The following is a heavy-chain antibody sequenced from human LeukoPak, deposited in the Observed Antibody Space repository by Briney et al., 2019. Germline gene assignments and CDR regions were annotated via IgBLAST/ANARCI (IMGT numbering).Heavy chain of an antibody. J-gene: IGHJ5*02. CDR3: ARDIVVVPAAIHWFDP. V-gene: IGHV4-38-2*02. CDR2: IYHSGST. D-gene: IGHD2-2*01. Sequence: PSETLSLTCAVSGYSISSGYYWGCIRQPPGKGLEWIGSIYHSGSTYYNPSLKSRVTISVDTSKNQFSLKLSSVTAADTAVYYCARDIVVVPAAIHWFDPWGQGTLVTVSS. CDR1: GYSISSGYY.